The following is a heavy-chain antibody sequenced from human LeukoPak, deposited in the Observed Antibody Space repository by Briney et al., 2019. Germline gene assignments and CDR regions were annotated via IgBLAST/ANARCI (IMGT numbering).Heavy chain of an antibody. CDR2: IYYSGST. CDR3: ARGGYDPLDY. Sequence: SETLSLTCTVSGGSISSSYWSWIRQPPGKGLEWIGYIYYSGSTNYNSSLKSRVTLSVDTSKNQFSPKLSSVTAADTAVYYCARGGYDPLDYWGQGTLVTVSS. V-gene: IGHV4-59*01. D-gene: IGHD5-12*01. CDR1: GGSISSSY. J-gene: IGHJ4*02.